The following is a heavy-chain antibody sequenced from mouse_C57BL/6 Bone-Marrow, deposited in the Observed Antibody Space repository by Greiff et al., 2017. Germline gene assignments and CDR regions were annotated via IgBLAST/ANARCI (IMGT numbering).Heavy chain of an antibody. J-gene: IGHJ2*01. V-gene: IGHV1-59*01. CDR1: GYTFTSYW. Sequence: QVQLKQPGAELVRPGTSVKLSCKASGYTFTSYWMHWVKQRPGQGLEWIGVIDPSDSYTNYNQKFKGKATLTVDTSSSTAYMQLSSLTSEDSAVYYCASIYYGNLDYWGQGTTLTVSS. D-gene: IGHD2-1*01. CDR2: IDPSDSYT. CDR3: ASIYYGNLDY.